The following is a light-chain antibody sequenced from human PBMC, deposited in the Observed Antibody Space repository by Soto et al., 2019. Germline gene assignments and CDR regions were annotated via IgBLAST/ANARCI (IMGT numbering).Light chain of an antibody. CDR1: NIGSKS. CDR2: DDG. J-gene: IGLJ1*01. V-gene: IGLV3-21*03. Sequence: SYERTQPASVSVAPGRTSTITCGGNNIGSKSVHWYQQRPGQAPVLVVYDDGDRPSGIPERFAGSNSGNKATLTISRVEAGDEADYYCQVWESSSGHYVFGSGTKVTVL. CDR3: QVWESSSGHYV.